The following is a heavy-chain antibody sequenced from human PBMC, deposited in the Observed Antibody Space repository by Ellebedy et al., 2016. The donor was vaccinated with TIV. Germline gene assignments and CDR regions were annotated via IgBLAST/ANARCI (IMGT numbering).Heavy chain of an antibody. CDR1: GGSINNNY. CDR2: VYFSGST. V-gene: IGHV4-59*12. J-gene: IGHJ6*02. CDR3: ARRNCGSDCYGMDV. Sequence: MPSETLSLTCTVSGGSINNNYWSWIRQPPGKGLEWIGYVYFSGSTHYNPSLESRVTISVDRSKNQFSLRLTSVTAADTAVYYCARRNCGSDCYGMDVWGQGTTVTVSS. D-gene: IGHD2-21*01.